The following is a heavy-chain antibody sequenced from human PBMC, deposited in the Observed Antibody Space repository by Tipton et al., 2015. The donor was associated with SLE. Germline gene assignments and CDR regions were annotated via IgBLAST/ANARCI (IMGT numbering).Heavy chain of an antibody. CDR1: GGSISSYY. CDR3: ARSLSAAGPRYYYYGMDV. CDR2: IYYSGST. J-gene: IGHJ6*02. D-gene: IGHD6-13*01. V-gene: IGHV4-59*01. Sequence: LSCTVSGGSISSYYWSWIRQPPGKGLEWIGYIYYSGSTNYNPSLKSRVTISVDTSKNQFSLKLSSVTAADTAVYYCARSLSAAGPRYYYYGMDVWGQGTAVSVSS.